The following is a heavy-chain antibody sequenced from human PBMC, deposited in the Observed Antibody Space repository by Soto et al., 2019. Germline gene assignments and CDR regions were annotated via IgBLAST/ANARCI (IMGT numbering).Heavy chain of an antibody. CDR3: ARDLGYYDSSGYFDY. Sequence: GGSLRLSCSVSGFIFSDYYMSWIRQAPGKGLEWVSYISSRGDIIYYADSVKGRFTISRDNAKNSLYLQMNSLRAEDTAVYYCARDLGYYDSSGYFDYWGQGTLVTVSS. J-gene: IGHJ4*02. D-gene: IGHD3-22*01. V-gene: IGHV3-11*01. CDR1: GFIFSDYY. CDR2: ISSRGDII.